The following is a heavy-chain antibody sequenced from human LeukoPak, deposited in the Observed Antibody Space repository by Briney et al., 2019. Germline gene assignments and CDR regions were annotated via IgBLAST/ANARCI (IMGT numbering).Heavy chain of an antibody. CDR2: IYHSGST. CDR3: ARGLSDSSGTKVRYYFDY. V-gene: IGHV4-59*12. Sequence: TPSETLSLTCTVSGGSISSYYWSWIRRPPGKGLEWIGYIYHSGSTYYNPSLKSRVTISVDRSKNQFSLKLSSVTAADTAVYYCARGLSDSSGTKVRYYFDYWGQGTLVTVSS. D-gene: IGHD3-22*01. J-gene: IGHJ4*02. CDR1: GGSISSYY.